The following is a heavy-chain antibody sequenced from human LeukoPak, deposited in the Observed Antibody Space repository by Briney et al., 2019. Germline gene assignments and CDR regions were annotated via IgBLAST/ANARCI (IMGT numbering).Heavy chain of an antibody. CDR1: GFTVSSNY. J-gene: IGHJ4*02. CDR2: IYGGGNT. CDR3: ARWGSVGYSGYDLFDS. D-gene: IGHD5-12*01. V-gene: IGHV3-66*01. Sequence: GGSLRLSCAASGFTVSSNYMNWVRQAPGKGLEWVSVIYGGGNTDYADSVKGRFTISRDNSKNTLYLQMNSMRAEDTAVYYCARWGSVGYSGYDLFDSWGQGTLVTVSS.